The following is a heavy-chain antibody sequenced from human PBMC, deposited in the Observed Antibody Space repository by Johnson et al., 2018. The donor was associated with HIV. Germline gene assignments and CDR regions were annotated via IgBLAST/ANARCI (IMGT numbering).Heavy chain of an antibody. D-gene: IGHD6-6*01. CDR3: ARVAQSIAARPEAFDI. CDR1: GITFSSYW. J-gene: IGHJ3*02. V-gene: IGHV3-7*05. CDR2: IKQDGSEK. Sequence: VLLVESGGGLVQPGGSLRLSCAASGITFSSYWMSWVRQAPGKGLEWVANIKQDGSEKYYVDSVKGRFTISSDNAKNSLDLEMNSLRAEDTAVYYCARVAQSIAARPEAFDIWGQGTMVTVSS.